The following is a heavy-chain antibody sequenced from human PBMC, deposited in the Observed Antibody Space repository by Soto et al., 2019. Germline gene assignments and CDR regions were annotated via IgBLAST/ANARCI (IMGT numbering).Heavy chain of an antibody. V-gene: IGHV1-18*01. D-gene: IGHD2-15*01. J-gene: IGHJ4*02. CDR3: SRGASSWQPHEDY. Sequence: QVQLVQSGAEVKKPGASMKVSCKASGFTFTSYGISWVRQAPGQGLEWMGWVSAYNGNTHYAQKLQGRVTMTTDTSTTTAYMELTSLRSDDTAVYNCSRGASSWQPHEDYWGQGTLVSVSS. CDR1: GFTFTSYG. CDR2: VSAYNGNT.